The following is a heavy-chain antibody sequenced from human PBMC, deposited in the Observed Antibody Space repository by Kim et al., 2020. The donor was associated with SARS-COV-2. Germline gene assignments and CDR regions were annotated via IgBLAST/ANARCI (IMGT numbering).Heavy chain of an antibody. CDR1: GYTFTSYY. Sequence: ASVKVSCKASGYTFTSYYMHWVRQAPGQGLEWMGIINPSGGSTSYAQKFQGRVTMTRDTSTSTVYMELSSLRSEDTAVYYCAGQRQQTIPSRLTPDGDYELPYWGQGTLVTVSS. J-gene: IGHJ4*02. V-gene: IGHV1-46*01. CDR2: INPSGGST. CDR3: AGQRQQTIPSRLTPDGDYELPY. D-gene: IGHD4-17*01.